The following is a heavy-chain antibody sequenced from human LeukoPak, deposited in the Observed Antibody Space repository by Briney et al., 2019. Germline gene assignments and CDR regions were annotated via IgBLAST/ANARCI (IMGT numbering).Heavy chain of an antibody. Sequence: PSGGSLRLSCAASGFTFSSYAMSWVRQAPGKGLEWVSAISGSGGSTYYADSVKGRFTISRDNSKNTLYLQMNSLRAEDTAVYYCAKSPISVVVTAQDVDYYFDYWGQGTLVTVSS. J-gene: IGHJ4*02. V-gene: IGHV3-23*01. D-gene: IGHD2-21*02. CDR2: ISGSGGST. CDR3: AKSPISVVVTAQDVDYYFDY. CDR1: GFTFSSYA.